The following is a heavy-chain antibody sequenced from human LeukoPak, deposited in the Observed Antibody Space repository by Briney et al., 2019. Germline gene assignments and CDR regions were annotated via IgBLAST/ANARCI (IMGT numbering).Heavy chain of an antibody. CDR1: GGSISSYY. CDR3: ASTVVTPEDAFDI. J-gene: IGHJ3*02. CDR2: IYYSGST. D-gene: IGHD4-23*01. Sequence: SETLSLTCTVSGGSISSYYWSWIRQPPGKGLEWIGYIYYSGSTNYNPSLKSRVTISVGTSKNQFSLKLSSVTAADTAVYYCASTVVTPEDAFDIWGQGTMVTVSS. V-gene: IGHV4-59*01.